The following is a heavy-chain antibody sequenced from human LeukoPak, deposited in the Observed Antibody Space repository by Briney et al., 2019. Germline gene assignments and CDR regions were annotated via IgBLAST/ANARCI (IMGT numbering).Heavy chain of an antibody. Sequence: GGSLRLSCTASGFTFGDYAMSWIRQAPGKGLEWEGFIRSKAYGETADYAASVKGRFTISRDDSKAIAYLQMNSLKTEDTAVYHCTRDRGAYNLYDYWGQGTLVTVSS. CDR2: IRSKAYGETA. D-gene: IGHD1-1*01. J-gene: IGHJ4*02. CDR3: TRDRGAYNLYDY. CDR1: GFTFGDYA. V-gene: IGHV3-49*03.